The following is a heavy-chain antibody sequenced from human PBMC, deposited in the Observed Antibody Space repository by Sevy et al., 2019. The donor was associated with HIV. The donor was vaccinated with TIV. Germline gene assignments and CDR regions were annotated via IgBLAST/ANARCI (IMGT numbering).Heavy chain of an antibody. CDR3: ARGIFYHSSGYGY. D-gene: IGHD3-22*01. J-gene: IGHJ4*02. CDR1: GGSVSSGSYY. V-gene: IGHV4-61*01. CDR2: TYYNGTT. Sequence: TLSLTCSVSGGSVSSGSYYWSWIRQPPGKGLEWIGYTYYNGTTNYNPSLKSRATISVDTSKNQFSLKLSTVTAADTAVYYCARGIFYHSSGYGYWGQGTLVTVSS.